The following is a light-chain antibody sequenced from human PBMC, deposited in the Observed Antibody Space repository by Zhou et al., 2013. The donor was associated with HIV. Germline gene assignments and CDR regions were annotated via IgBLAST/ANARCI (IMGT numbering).Light chain of an antibody. CDR1: QTVNSSY. Sequence: ETVLMQSPDTLSLSEGDVATLSCWASQTVNSSYLAWYQQMPGRAPRLLIYGTSNRATGIPDRFSGSGSETNFTLTVSRLEPGDFAVYYCQLFDSSPNYTFGQGTKLEIK. CDR2: GTS. V-gene: IGKV3-20*01. J-gene: IGKJ2*01. CDR3: QLFDSSPNYT.